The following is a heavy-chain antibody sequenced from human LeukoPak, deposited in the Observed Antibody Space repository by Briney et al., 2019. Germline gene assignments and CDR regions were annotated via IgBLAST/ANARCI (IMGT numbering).Heavy chain of an antibody. J-gene: IGHJ2*01. CDR3: ARGEVVRNWYFDL. CDR2: IGLVGDT. D-gene: IGHD2-2*01. CDR1: GFTFSSHD. V-gene: IGHV3-13*01. Sequence: GGSLRLSCATSGFTFSSHDMHWVRQVTGRGLEWVSTIGLVGDTYYPGSVKGRFTISRDDAKTSLYLQMNNLRVGDTAVYYCARGEVVRNWYFDLWGRGTLVTVSS.